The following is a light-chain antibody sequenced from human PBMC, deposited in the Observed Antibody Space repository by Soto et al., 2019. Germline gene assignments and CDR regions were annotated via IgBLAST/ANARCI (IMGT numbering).Light chain of an antibody. J-gene: IGLJ2*01. CDR3: CSFAGSSTVV. CDR2: DVS. CDR1: SSDVGSYNL. V-gene: IGLV2-23*02. Sequence: QSVLTQPASVSGSPGQSITISCTGTSSDVGSYNLVSWYQQHPGKAPKLMIYDVSKRPSGVSNRFSGSRSGNTASLTISGLQAEDEADYYFCSFAGSSTVVFGGGTKLTV.